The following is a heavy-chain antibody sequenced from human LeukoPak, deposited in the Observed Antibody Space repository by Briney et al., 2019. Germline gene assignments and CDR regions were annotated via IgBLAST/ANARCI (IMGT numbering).Heavy chain of an antibody. CDR2: ISISGGST. D-gene: IGHD3-10*01. J-gene: IGHJ5*02. Sequence: PGGSLRLSCAASGFTISTYAMSWVRQAPGKGLEWVSGISISGGSTYYADSVKGRFTISRDNSKNTLYLQMNRLRAEDTAVYYCAKDRDLLFAHCWFDLWGQGTLVTVSS. CDR3: AKDRDLLFAHCWFDL. V-gene: IGHV3-23*01. CDR1: GFTISTYA.